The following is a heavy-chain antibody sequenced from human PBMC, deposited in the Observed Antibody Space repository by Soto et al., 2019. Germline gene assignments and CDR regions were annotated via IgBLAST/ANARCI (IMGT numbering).Heavy chain of an antibody. J-gene: IGHJ4*02. D-gene: IGHD4-17*01. CDR3: TRHDDGDYRPY. CDR2: IRSKANSYAT. CDR1: GFTFSGSA. Sequence: EVQLVESGGGLVQPGGSLKLSCAASGFTFSGSAMHWVRQASGKGLEWVGRIRSKANSYATAYAASVKGRFTISRDDSKNTAYLQMNSLKTEDTAVYYCTRHDDGDYRPYWGQGTLVTVSS. V-gene: IGHV3-73*01.